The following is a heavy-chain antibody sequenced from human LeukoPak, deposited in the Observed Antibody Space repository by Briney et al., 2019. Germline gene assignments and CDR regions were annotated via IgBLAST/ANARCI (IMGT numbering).Heavy chain of an antibody. V-gene: IGHV4-39*01. D-gene: IGHD3-10*01. CDR3: ARHSSGIYYPYYFDY. J-gene: IGHJ4*02. Sequence: SETLSLTCTVSGGSISSSSYYWGWIRQPPGKGLEWIGSIYYSGSTYYNPSLKSRVTISVDTSKNQFSLKLSSVTAADTAVYYCARHSSGIYYPYYFDYWGQGTPVTVSS. CDR1: GGSISSSSYY. CDR2: IYYSGST.